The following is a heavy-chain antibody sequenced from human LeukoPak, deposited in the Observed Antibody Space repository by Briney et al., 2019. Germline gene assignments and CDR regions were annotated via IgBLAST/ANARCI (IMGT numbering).Heavy chain of an antibody. D-gene: IGHD1-1*01. J-gene: IGHJ4*02. CDR1: VFTFSNYY. V-gene: IGHV3-7*01. Sequence: GGSLRLSCAASVFTFSNYYMSWVRQAPGKGLEWVANIKEDGSEKYYVDSVKGRFTISRDNAKNSLYLQMNSLRAEDTAVYYCAKGGGTGTAGYWGQGTLVTVSS. CDR2: IKEDGSEK. CDR3: AKGGGTGTAGY.